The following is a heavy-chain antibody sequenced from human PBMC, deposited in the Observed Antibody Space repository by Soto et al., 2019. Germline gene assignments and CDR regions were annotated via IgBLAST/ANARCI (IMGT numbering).Heavy chain of an antibody. D-gene: IGHD6-13*01. J-gene: IGHJ6*02. Sequence: GGSLRLSCAASGFTFSSYGMHWVRQAPGKGLEWVAVISYDGSNKYYADSVKGRFTISRDNSKNTLYLQMNSLRAEDTAVYYCAKAGGGFDSSWYLYYYYGMDVWGQGTTVTVSS. CDR3: AKAGGGFDSSWYLYYYYGMDV. CDR2: ISYDGSNK. CDR1: GFTFSSYG. V-gene: IGHV3-30*18.